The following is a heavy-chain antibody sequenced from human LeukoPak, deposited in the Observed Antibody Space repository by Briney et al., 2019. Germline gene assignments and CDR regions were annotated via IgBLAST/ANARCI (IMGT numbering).Heavy chain of an antibody. CDR1: GYSISSGYY. Sequence: SKTLSLTCTVSGYSISSGYYWGWIRQPPGKGLEWIGSIYHSGSTYYNPSLKSRVTISVDTSKNQFSLKLSSVTAADTAVYYCARLYSRFYYYYMDVWGKGTTVTVSS. D-gene: IGHD6-13*01. CDR2: IYHSGST. V-gene: IGHV4-38-2*02. CDR3: ARLYSRFYYYYMDV. J-gene: IGHJ6*03.